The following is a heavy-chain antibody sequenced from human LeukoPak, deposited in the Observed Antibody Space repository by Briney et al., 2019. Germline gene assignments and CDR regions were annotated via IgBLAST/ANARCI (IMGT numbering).Heavy chain of an antibody. CDR1: GFTFSSYS. V-gene: IGHV3-21*01. CDR3: ARSTRRQNDAFDI. J-gene: IGHJ3*02. Sequence: GSLRLSCAASGFTFSSYSVNWVRQAPGKGLEWVSSISERSSYIYYADSVKGRFTISRDNAKNSLYLQMNSLRAEDTAVYYCARSTRRQNDAFDIWGQGTVATVFS. CDR2: ISERSSYI.